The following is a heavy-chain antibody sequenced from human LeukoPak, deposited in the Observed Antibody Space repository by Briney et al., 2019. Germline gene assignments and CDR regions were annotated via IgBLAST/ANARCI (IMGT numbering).Heavy chain of an antibody. CDR1: GFTFSRYS. CDR3: ARGESSGYPD. J-gene: IGHJ4*02. V-gene: IGHV3-21*01. Sequence: GGSLRLSCAASGFTFSRYSMNWVRQAPGKGLEWVSSISGSSSYIYYADSVKGRFTISRDNAKNSLYLQMNSLRAEDTAVYYCARGESSGYPDWGQGTLVTVSS. D-gene: IGHD3-22*01. CDR2: ISGSSSYI.